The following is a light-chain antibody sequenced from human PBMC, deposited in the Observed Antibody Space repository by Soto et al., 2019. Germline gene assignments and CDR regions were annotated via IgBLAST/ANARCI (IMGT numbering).Light chain of an antibody. CDR3: QQYDNLPYT. CDR1: QDIRKF. CDR2: DAS. J-gene: IGKJ2*01. V-gene: IGKV1-33*01. Sequence: DIQMTQSPSSLSASVGDRVTITCQASQDIRKFLNWYQQKPGKAPKLLIYDASNLETGVPSRFSGSGSGTDFTFTISSLQPEDIATYYCQQYDNLPYTFCQGTKLEIK.